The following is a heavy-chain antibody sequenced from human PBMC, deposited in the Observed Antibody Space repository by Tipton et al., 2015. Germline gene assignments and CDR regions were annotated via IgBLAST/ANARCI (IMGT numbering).Heavy chain of an antibody. J-gene: IGHJ4*02. CDR1: GGSFSDYY. Sequence: TLSLTCTVSGGSFSDYYWSWIRQSPGEGLEWIGYIYYSGSTYYNPSLKSRVTISVDTSKNQFSLKLSSVTAADTAVYYCARTYDFTAYSPVGCWGQGTLVTVSS. V-gene: IGHV4-59*08. CDR2: IYYSGST. CDR3: ARTYDFTAYSPVGC. D-gene: IGHD3-3*01.